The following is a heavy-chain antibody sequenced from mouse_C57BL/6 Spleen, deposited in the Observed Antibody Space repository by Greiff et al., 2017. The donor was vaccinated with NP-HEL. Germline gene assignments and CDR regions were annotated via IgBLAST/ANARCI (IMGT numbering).Heavy chain of an antibody. D-gene: IGHD1-1*01. CDR2: ISNGGGST. J-gene: IGHJ1*03. V-gene: IGHV5-12*01. CDR1: GFTFSDYY. CDR3: ARRSSYGYFDV. Sequence: EVKLMESGGGLVQPGGSLKLSCAASGFTFSDYYMYWVRQTPEKRLEWVAYISNGGGSTYYPDTVKGRFTISRDNAKNTLYLQMSRLKSEDTAMYYCARRSSYGYFDVWGTGTTVTVSS.